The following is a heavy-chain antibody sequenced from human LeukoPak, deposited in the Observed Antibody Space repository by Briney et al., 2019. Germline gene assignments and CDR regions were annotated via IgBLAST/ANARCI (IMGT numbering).Heavy chain of an antibody. CDR3: ARGDSSGYYYFDY. CDR1: GFTFSSYD. CDR2: IGTAGDT. Sequence: GGSLRLSCAASGFTFSSYDMHGVRQATGKGLEWVSAIGTAGDTYYPGSVKGRFTISRENAKNSLYLQMNSLRAEDTAVYYCARGDSSGYYYFDYWGQGTLVTVSS. J-gene: IGHJ4*02. D-gene: IGHD3-22*01. V-gene: IGHV3-13*01.